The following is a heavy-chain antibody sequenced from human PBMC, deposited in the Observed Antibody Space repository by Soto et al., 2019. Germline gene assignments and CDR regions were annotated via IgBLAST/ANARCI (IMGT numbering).Heavy chain of an antibody. CDR2: ISGSGGST. D-gene: IGHD3-16*01. CDR3: AKLDDYAYIFWFDP. V-gene: IGHV3-23*01. J-gene: IGHJ5*02. CDR1: YA. Sequence: YAMXXXXQXPGXXXXWVAAISGSGGSTYYADSVKGRFTISRXXSKNXLYXXXXCLRAEDPAVYYCAKLDDYAYIFWFDPWGQGNLVTVSS.